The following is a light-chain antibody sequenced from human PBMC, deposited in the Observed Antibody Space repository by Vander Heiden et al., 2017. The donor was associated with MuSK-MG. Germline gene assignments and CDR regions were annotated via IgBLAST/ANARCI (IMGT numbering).Light chain of an antibody. CDR3: QQSYSTRLT. CDR1: QSISSY. CDR2: AAS. J-gene: IGKJ4*01. Sequence: DIQMTQSPSSLSASVGDRVTITCRASQSISSYLNWYQQKPGKAPKLLIYAASSLQSGVPSRFSGSGSGTDFTLTISSLQPEDFATYYCQQSYSTRLTCGGGTKVEIK. V-gene: IGKV1-39*01.